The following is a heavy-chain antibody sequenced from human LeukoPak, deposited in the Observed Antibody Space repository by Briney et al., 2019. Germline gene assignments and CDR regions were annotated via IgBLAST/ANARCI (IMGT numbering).Heavy chain of an antibody. V-gene: IGHV4-30-4*07. CDR1: GVAISRGGYA. J-gene: IGHJ4*02. CDR3: ARDMMGATLYFDS. D-gene: IGHD1-26*01. Sequence: SETLSLTCAVSGVAISRGGYAWNWIRQPPGKGLEWIAYIYHSGTTYYNPSLKSRATISVDTSKNQFSLKLSSVTAADTAVYYCARDMMGATLYFDSWGQGTLVTVSS. CDR2: IYHSGTT.